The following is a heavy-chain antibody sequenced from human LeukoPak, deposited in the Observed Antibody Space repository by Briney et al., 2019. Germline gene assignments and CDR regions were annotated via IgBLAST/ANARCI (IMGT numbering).Heavy chain of an antibody. CDR2: ISDSADST. Sequence: PGGSLRLSCAASGFTFSSYPMSWVRQAPGKGLEWVSGISDSADSTYYADSVKGRFTISRDNSKNTLYLQMNSLGAEDTALYYCAKDLYYYGSGSSPFDHWGQGTLVTVSS. V-gene: IGHV3-23*01. CDR3: AKDLYYYGSGSSPFDH. J-gene: IGHJ4*02. CDR1: GFTFSSYP. D-gene: IGHD3-10*01.